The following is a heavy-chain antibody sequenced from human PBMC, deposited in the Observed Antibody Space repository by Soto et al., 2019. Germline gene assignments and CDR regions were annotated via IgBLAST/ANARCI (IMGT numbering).Heavy chain of an antibody. CDR1: GESFTEYF. V-gene: IGHV4-34*01. CDR2: INDVGTT. CDR3: VKNLFTFAYGRQYVFAI. Sequence: SETLSLTCAVYGESFTEYFWSWIRQPPGKTLEWIGEINDVGTTNYNPSLKGRVTISVDVSQSQFSLRLTSVTAAGTGVYYCVKNLFTFAYGRQYVFAIWGQGTLVTGSS. J-gene: IGHJ3*02. D-gene: IGHD4-17*01.